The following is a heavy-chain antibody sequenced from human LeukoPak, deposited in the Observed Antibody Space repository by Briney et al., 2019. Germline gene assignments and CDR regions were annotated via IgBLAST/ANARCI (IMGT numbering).Heavy chain of an antibody. CDR3: ARVHDTTGYFHYFDS. V-gene: IGHV3-30*04. J-gene: IGHJ4*02. D-gene: IGHD3-9*01. CDR1: GFTLNTYP. Sequence: GGSLRLSCEASGFTLNTYPMHWVRQAPDKGLEWVAMIPYQGSDEHYADSVKGRFTIPRDNSKNTVYLQMNNPRVEDTAMYYCARVHDTTGYFHYFDSWGQGTLVTVSS. CDR2: IPYQGSDE.